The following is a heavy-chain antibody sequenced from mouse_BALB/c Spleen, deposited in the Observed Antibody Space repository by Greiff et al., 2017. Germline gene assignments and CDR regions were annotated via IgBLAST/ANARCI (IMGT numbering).Heavy chain of an antibody. J-gene: IGHJ2*01. CDR2: ISYDGSN. V-gene: IGHV3-6*02. CDR1: GYSITSGYY. Sequence: EVKLMESGPGLVKPSQSLSLTCSVTGYSITSGYYWNWIRQFPGNKLEWMGYISYDGSNNYNPSLKNRISITRDTSKNQFFLKLNSVTTEDTATYYCARDGELTTVVARDYWGQGTTLTVSS. CDR3: ARDGELTTVVARDY. D-gene: IGHD1-1*01.